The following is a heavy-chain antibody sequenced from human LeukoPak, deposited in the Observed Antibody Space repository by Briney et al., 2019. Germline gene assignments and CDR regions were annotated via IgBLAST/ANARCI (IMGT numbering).Heavy chain of an antibody. V-gene: IGHV3-30-3*01. CDR1: GFTFSSYA. CDR3: ARGDSSGYYYYYYGMDV. D-gene: IGHD3-22*01. Sequence: GGSLRLSCAASGFTFSSYAMHWVRQAPGKGLEWVAVISYDGSNKYYADSVKGRFTISRDNSKNTLYLQMNSLRAEDTAVYYCARGDSSGYYYYYYGMDVWGQGTTVTASS. CDR2: ISYDGSNK. J-gene: IGHJ6*02.